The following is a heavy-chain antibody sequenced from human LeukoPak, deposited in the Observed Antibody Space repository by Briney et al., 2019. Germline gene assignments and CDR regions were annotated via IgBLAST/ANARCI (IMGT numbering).Heavy chain of an antibody. J-gene: IGHJ4*02. CDR3: AGGDGLGMGNY. Sequence: ASVKVSCKASGYTFTGYYIHWVRQAPGQGLEWMGRINPNSGGTKYAQKLQGRVTMTRDTSISSAYMELSRLRFDDTAVYFCAGGDGLGMGNYWGQGTLVTVSS. CDR1: GYTFTGYY. V-gene: IGHV1-2*06. D-gene: IGHD7-27*01. CDR2: INPNSGGT.